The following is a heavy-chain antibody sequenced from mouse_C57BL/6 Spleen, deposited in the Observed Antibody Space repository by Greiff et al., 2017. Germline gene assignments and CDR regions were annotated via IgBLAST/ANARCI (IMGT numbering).Heavy chain of an antibody. CDR1: GYTFTSYW. Sequence: QVQLQQSGAELVKPGASVKLSCKASGYTFTSYWIHWVKQRPGRGLEWIGRIAPNSGGTKYNEKFKSKATLTVDKPSSPAYMQLSSLTSEDSAVYYCARGGDGYEVAWFAYWGQGTQVTVSA. J-gene: IGHJ3*01. V-gene: IGHV1-72*01. CDR2: IAPNSGGT. CDR3: ARGGDGYEVAWFAY. D-gene: IGHD2-2*01.